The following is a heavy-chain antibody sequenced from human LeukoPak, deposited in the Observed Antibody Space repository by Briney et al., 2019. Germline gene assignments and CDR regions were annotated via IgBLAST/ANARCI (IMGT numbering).Heavy chain of an antibody. J-gene: IGHJ5*02. CDR3: TRRVSATRWFDP. CDR1: GFTLSSHW. V-gene: IGHV3-74*01. CDR2: IYSDGSTT. Sequence: GGSLRLSCAASGFTLSSHWMHWVRQAPGKGLVWVSRIYSDGSTTNYADSVKGRFTISRDNAENTLYLQMNSLRVEETAVYYCTRRVSATRWFDPWGQGTLVTVSS. D-gene: IGHD2-15*01.